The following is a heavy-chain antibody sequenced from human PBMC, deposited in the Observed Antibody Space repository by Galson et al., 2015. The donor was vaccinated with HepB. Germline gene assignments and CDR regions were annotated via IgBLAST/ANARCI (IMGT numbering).Heavy chain of an antibody. Sequence: SLRLSCAASGFSFSRYEMHWVRQAPGKGLEWVAVISYDGNNKHYADSVKGRFTISRDNSKNTLSLQMNSLRTEDTAIYYCARDWVTGTTVWAWGRGTLVTVSS. CDR3: ARDWVTGTTVWA. J-gene: IGHJ4*02. CDR2: ISYDGNNK. CDR1: GFSFSRYE. D-gene: IGHD1-20*01. V-gene: IGHV3-30-3*01.